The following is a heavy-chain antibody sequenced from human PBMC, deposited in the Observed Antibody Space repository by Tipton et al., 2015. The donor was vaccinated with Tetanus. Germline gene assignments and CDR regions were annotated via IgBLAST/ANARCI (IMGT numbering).Heavy chain of an antibody. Sequence: TLSLTCTVAGDSISSGGYYWNWVRQNPGKGLEWLGYIFSGGTTFYSPSLNGRVSMSLDTSKNLFALRLASVTAADTAVYYCARDRHPYRISGAFRGNDALDIWGPGAVVTVSS. D-gene: IGHD1-26*01. CDR3: ARDRHPYRISGAFRGNDALDI. V-gene: IGHV4-31*03. J-gene: IGHJ3*02. CDR1: GDSISSGGYY. CDR2: IFSGGTT.